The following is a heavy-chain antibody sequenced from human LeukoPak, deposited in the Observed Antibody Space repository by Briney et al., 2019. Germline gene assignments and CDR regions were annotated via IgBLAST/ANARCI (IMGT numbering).Heavy chain of an antibody. CDR1: GFTFSSYG. V-gene: IGHV3-30*18. Sequence: PGGSLRLSCAASGFTFSSYGMDWVRQAPGKGLEWVAVISYDGSDKYYADSVKGRFTISRDNSKNTLYLQMNSLRAEDTAVYYCAKDQSSGFAPWGQGPLVTVSS. CDR3: AKDQSSGFAP. CDR2: ISYDGSDK. D-gene: IGHD3-3*01. J-gene: IGHJ5*02.